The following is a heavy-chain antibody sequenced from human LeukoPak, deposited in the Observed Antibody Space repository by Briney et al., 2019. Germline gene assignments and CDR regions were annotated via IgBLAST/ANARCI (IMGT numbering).Heavy chain of an antibody. CDR2: IYSGGDV. V-gene: IGHV3-53*01. CDR3: VRGADTGYSSDS. Sequence: PGGSQRLSCAASGFSVSSNYMNWVRQAPGKGLEWVSCIYSGGDVYYADSVKGRFTISRDESKNTLYLQMNSLRVEDTAVYDCVRGADTGYSSDSWGQGTLVTVSS. CDR1: GFSVSSNY. J-gene: IGHJ4*02. D-gene: IGHD3-9*01.